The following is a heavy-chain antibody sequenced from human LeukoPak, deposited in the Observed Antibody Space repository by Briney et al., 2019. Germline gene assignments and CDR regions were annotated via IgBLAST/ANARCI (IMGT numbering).Heavy chain of an antibody. CDR2: ISSSGSTI. Sequence: GGSLRLSCAASGFTFSDYYMSWLRQAPGKGLEWVSYISSSGSTIYYADSVKGRFTISRDTAKNSLYLQMNSLRAEDTAVYYCARVRDSSGGSNSYYFDYWGQGTLVTVSS. D-gene: IGHD3-22*01. V-gene: IGHV3-11*01. CDR1: GFTFSDYY. CDR3: ARVRDSSGGSNSYYFDY. J-gene: IGHJ4*02.